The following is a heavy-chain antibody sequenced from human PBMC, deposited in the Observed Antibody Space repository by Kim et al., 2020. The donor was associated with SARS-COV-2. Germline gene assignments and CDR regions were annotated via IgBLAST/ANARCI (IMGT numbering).Heavy chain of an antibody. CDR1: GYSFTSYW. D-gene: IGHD2-2*02. Sequence: ESLKISCKGSGYSFTSYWIGWVRQMPGKGLEWMGIIYPGDSDTRYSPSFQGQVTISADKSISTAYLQWSSLKASDTAMYYCARTGVVPAAIHYYYGMDVWGQGTTVTVSS. CDR2: IYPGDSDT. V-gene: IGHV5-51*01. J-gene: IGHJ6*02. CDR3: ARTGVVPAAIHYYYGMDV.